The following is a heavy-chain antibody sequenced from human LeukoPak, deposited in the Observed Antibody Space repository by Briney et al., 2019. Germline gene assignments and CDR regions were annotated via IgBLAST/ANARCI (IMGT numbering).Heavy chain of an antibody. Sequence: PGGSLRLSCAASGFTFSSYAMSWVRQAPGKGLEWVSAISGSGGSTYYADFVKGRFTISRDNSKNTLYLQMNSLRAEDTAVYYCAKERGGQWLVRVVDYWGQGTLVTVSS. CDR2: ISGSGGST. CDR3: AKERGGQWLVRVVDY. CDR1: GFTFSSYA. V-gene: IGHV3-23*01. D-gene: IGHD6-19*01. J-gene: IGHJ4*02.